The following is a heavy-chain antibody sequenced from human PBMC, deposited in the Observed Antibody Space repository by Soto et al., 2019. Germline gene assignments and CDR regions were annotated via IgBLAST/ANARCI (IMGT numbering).Heavy chain of an antibody. J-gene: IGHJ6*03. Sequence: SETLSLTCTVSGSSISSYYWSWIRQPQGKGLEWIGYIYYSGSTNYNPSLKSRVTISVDTSKNQFSLKLSSVTAADTAVYYCARGANDFWSGYYSDYYYYYMDVWGKGTTVTVSS. CDR2: IYYSGST. CDR3: ARGANDFWSGYYSDYYYYYMDV. V-gene: IGHV4-59*01. D-gene: IGHD3-3*01. CDR1: GSSISSYY.